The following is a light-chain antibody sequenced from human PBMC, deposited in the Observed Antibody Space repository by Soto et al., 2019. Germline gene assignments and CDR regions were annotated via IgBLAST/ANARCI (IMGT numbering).Light chain of an antibody. CDR1: QSVSSY. Sequence: EIVLTQSPATLSLSPGERATLSCRASQSVSSYLAWYQQKPGQAPRLLIYGASTRATGIPARFSGSGYGTDFTLTISSLEPEDFAVYYCQQRSNWPTFGQGTRLEIK. J-gene: IGKJ5*01. CDR3: QQRSNWPT. V-gene: IGKV3-11*01. CDR2: GAS.